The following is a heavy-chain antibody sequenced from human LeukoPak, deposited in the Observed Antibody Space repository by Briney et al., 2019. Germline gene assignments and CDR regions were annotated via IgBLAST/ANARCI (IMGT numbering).Heavy chain of an antibody. V-gene: IGHV3-11*04. CDR1: GFTFSDYY. CDR2: ISSSGSTI. J-gene: IGHJ5*02. Sequence: GGSLRLSCAASGFTFSDYYMSWIRQAPGKGLEWVSYISSSGSTIYYADSVKGRFTISRDNAKNSLYLQMNSLRAEDTAVYYCARDRARGVGKSSWFDPWAQGTVVTVSS. CDR3: ARDRARGVGKSSWFDP. D-gene: IGHD3-10*01.